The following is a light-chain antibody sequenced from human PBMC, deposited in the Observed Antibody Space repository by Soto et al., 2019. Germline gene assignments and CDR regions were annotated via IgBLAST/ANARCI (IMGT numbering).Light chain of an antibody. J-gene: IGLJ1*01. CDR2: SHS. CDR1: SSNIGPNT. CDR3: AAWDDSLNGYV. V-gene: IGLV1-44*01. Sequence: QAVVTQPPSASGTPGQRVAFSCSGSSSNIGPNTVNWYQQLPGAAPKLLIYSHSQRPSGVPDRFSGSKSGTSASLAISGLQSDDEADYYCAAWDDSLNGYVFGTGTKLTVL.